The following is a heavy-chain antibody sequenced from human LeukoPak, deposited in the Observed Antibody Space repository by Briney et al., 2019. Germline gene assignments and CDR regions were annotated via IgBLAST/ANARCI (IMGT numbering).Heavy chain of an antibody. CDR2: MNPGSGNT. Sequence: GASVKVSCKASGYTFVNYDINWVRQATGQGLEWMGWMNPGSGNTGFAQNFQGRVTMTRNTSISTAYMELSSLRSEDTAVYYCASASSGYYYDNWFDPWGQGTLVTVSS. V-gene: IGHV1-8*01. D-gene: IGHD3-22*01. CDR1: GYTFVNYD. J-gene: IGHJ5*02. CDR3: ASASSGYYYDNWFDP.